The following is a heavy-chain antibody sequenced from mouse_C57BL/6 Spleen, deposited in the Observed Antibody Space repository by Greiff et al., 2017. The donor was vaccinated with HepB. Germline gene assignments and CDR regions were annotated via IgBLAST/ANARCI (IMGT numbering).Heavy chain of an antibody. CDR3: TRSLYGNSWVFGA. CDR2: IDPNNGNT. D-gene: IGHD2-1*01. V-gene: IGHV1-22*01. J-gene: IGHJ1*03. Sequence: EVQLQQSGPELVKPGASVKMSCKASGYTFIDYNIHWVKQSHGKSLEWIGYIDPNNGNTNYNQNFKDKATLTVNKSSSTAYMEFRSLTSEDSALYYCTRSLYGNSWVFGAWGTGTTVTVSS. CDR1: GYTFIDYN.